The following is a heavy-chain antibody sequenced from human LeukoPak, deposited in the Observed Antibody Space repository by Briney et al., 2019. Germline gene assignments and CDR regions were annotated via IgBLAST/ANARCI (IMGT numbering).Heavy chain of an antibody. CDR1: GFTFSSYG. D-gene: IGHD3-22*01. CDR2: ITGSGAST. Sequence: PGGSLRLSCAASGFTFSSYGMSWVRQAPGTGLGWVSTITGSGASTFCADSVKGRFTISRDNSKNTLYLQMNSLRAEDTAVYYCAKRDSSGSFYFDHWGQGTLVTVSS. J-gene: IGHJ4*02. CDR3: AKRDSSGSFYFDH. V-gene: IGHV3-23*01.